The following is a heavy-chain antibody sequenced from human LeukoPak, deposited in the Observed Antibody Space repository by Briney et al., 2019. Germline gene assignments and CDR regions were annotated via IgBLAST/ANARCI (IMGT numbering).Heavy chain of an antibody. Sequence: SETLSLTCTVSGGSISSYYWSWIRQPPGKGLEWIGYIYYSGSTNYNPSLKSRVTISVDTSKNQFSLKLSSVTAADTAVYYCANYDFWGRGTLVTVSS. CDR2: IYYSGST. CDR3: ANYDF. J-gene: IGHJ4*02. V-gene: IGHV4-59*12. D-gene: IGHD3-3*01. CDR1: GGSISSYY.